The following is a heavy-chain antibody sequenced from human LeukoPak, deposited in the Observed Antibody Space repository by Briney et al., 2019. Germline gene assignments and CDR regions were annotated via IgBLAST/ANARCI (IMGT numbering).Heavy chain of an antibody. CDR1: GFTFSSYW. V-gene: IGHV3-74*01. CDR3: ARIPGGSGSQYDY. CDR2: INSDGSST. D-gene: IGHD3-10*01. J-gene: IGHJ4*02. Sequence: GGSLRLSCAASGFTFSSYWMHWVRQAPGKGLVWVSHINSDGSSTFYADSVKGRFTTSRDNAENTVYLQMNSLRADDTAVYYCARIPGGSGSQYDYWGQGTLVIVSS.